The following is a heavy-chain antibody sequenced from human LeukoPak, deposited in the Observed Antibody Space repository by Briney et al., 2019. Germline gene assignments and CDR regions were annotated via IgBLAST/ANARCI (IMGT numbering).Heavy chain of an antibody. CDR2: IMPMLGIA. CDR3: ARDKDYYDSSGYYGYDAFDI. Sequence: SVKVSCKASGGTFSGYAINWLRQAPGQGLEWMGRIMPMLGIAKYAQKFQGRVTIIADKPTYTAYMELSRLRSDDTAVYYCARDKDYYDSSGYYGYDAFDIWGQGTMVTVSS. D-gene: IGHD3-22*01. CDR1: GGTFSGYA. V-gene: IGHV1-69*04. J-gene: IGHJ3*02.